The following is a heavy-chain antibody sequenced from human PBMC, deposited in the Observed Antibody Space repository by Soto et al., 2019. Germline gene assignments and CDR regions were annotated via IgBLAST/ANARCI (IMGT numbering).Heavy chain of an antibody. Sequence: ASVKVSCKASGYTFTSYDINWVRQATGQGLEWMGWMNPNSGNTGYAQKFQGRVTMTRNTSISTAYMELSSLRSEDTAVYYCAREGIAAAGLDYWGQGTLVTVS. CDR1: GYTFTSYD. CDR2: MNPNSGNT. CDR3: AREGIAAAGLDY. J-gene: IGHJ4*02. D-gene: IGHD6-13*01. V-gene: IGHV1-8*01.